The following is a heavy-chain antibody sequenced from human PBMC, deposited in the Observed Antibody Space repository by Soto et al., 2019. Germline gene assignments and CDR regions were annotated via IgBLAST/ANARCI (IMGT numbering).Heavy chain of an antibody. Sequence: GGSLRLSCAASGFTFSSYAMSWVRQAPGKGLEWVSAISGSGGSTYYADSVKGRFTISRDNSKNTLYLQMNSLRAEDTAVYYCAREPYSESSASYSGPLDSWGQGTLVTVSS. J-gene: IGHJ4*02. D-gene: IGHD3-22*01. V-gene: IGHV3-23*01. CDR3: AREPYSESSASYSGPLDS. CDR1: GFTFSSYA. CDR2: ISGSGGST.